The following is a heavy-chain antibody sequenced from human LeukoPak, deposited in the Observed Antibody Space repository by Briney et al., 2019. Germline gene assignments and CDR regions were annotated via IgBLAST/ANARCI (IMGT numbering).Heavy chain of an antibody. Sequence: ASVKVSCKSFGYDFKTYAVSWVRQAPGQELEWMGWISGYNGDTDYAPNFQDRVTMTTDTSTSTAYIEIRSLSPDDTAVYYCARGGGQTSSWRSFDLWGQGTLVIVSS. CDR1: GYDFKTYA. D-gene: IGHD6-13*01. V-gene: IGHV1-18*01. CDR2: ISGYNGDT. J-gene: IGHJ4*02. CDR3: ARGGGQTSSWRSFDL.